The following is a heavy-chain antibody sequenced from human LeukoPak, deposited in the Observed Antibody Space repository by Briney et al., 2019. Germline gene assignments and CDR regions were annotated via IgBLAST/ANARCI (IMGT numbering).Heavy chain of an antibody. CDR1: GFIFISYW. CDR2: IYEHGLKT. J-gene: IGHJ4*02. D-gene: IGHD1-1*01. CDR3: ARDGIPCTRDY. V-gene: IGHV3-7*01. Sequence: PGGSLRLSCAASGFIFISYWMVWVRQAPGKGLVWVATIYEHGLKTYYAASVTGRFTISKHTAKNSLDMQMNSLTAEDTAVYYCARDGIPCTRDYWGQGALVPVSS.